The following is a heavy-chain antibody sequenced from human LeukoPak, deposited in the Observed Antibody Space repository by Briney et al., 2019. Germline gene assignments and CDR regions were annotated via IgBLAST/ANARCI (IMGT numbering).Heavy chain of an antibody. Sequence: PGGSLRLSCAASGFTFSSYSMTWVRQAPGKGLEWVSSISSSSSYIYYADSVKGRFTISRDNAKNSLYLQMNSLRAEDTAVYYCARTHLVWGSYPTLYYFDYWGQGTLVTVSS. CDR2: ISSSSSYI. V-gene: IGHV3-21*01. J-gene: IGHJ4*02. CDR1: GFTFSSYS. D-gene: IGHD3-16*01. CDR3: ARTHLVWGSYPTLYYFDY.